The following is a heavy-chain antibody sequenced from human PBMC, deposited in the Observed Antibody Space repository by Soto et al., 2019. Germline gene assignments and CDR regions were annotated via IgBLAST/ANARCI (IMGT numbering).Heavy chain of an antibody. D-gene: IGHD3-3*01. V-gene: IGHV1-69*04. CDR3: ARDGPHITIFGYGDY. CDR2: IIPILGIA. CDR1: GGTFSSYT. Sequence: SVKVSCKASGGTFSSYTISWVRQAPGQGLEWMGRIIPILGIANYAQKFQGRVTITADKSTSTAYMELSSLRTDDTAVYYCARDGPHITIFGYGDYWGQGNLVTVSS. J-gene: IGHJ4*02.